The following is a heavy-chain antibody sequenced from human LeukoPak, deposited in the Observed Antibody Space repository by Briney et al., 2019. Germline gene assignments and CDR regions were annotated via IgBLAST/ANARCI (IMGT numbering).Heavy chain of an antibody. D-gene: IGHD3/OR15-3a*01. CDR3: ARQTGSGLFILP. CDR2: IYYSGNT. V-gene: IGHV4-39*01. Sequence: SETLSLTCTVSGVSISSSNSYWGWIRQPPGKGLGWVGSIYYSGNTYYNASIKSQVSISLDTSKNKFSLKLTSVTAADTAVYYCARQTGSGLFILPGGQGTLVTVSS. J-gene: IGHJ4*02. CDR1: GVSISSSNSY.